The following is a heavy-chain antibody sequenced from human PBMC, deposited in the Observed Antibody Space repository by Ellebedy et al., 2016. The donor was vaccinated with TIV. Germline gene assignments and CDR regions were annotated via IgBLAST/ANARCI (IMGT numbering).Heavy chain of an antibody. Sequence: GESLKISCAASGFTFSYFGMHWVRQAPGKGLEWVAVTLYDGSNKYYADSVKGRFTISRDNSKNTLYLQMNSLRTDDTAVYYCAKALGDGITAPFSYPFDYWGQGTLVTVSS. D-gene: IGHD1/OR15-1a*01. J-gene: IGHJ4*02. CDR3: AKALGDGITAPFSYPFDY. CDR2: TLYDGSNK. V-gene: IGHV3-30*18. CDR1: GFTFSYFG.